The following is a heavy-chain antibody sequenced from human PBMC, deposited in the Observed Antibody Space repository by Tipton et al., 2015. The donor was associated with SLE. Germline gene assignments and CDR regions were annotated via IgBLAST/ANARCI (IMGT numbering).Heavy chain of an antibody. J-gene: IGHJ3*02. CDR3: ATPYYYDTSGFPAFDI. D-gene: IGHD3-22*01. CDR2: IRQDGREK. V-gene: IGHV3-7*01. CDR1: GFTFSSYW. Sequence: SLRLSCAASGFTFSSYWITWVRQAPGKGLEWGANIRQDGREKYYVDSVKGRFTISRDKAKNSLYLHMNSLRVEDTAVYCCATPYYYDTSGFPAFDICGQGTMVTVSS.